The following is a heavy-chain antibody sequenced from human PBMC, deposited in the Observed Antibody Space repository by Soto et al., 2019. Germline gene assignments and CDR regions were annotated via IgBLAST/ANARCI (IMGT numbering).Heavy chain of an antibody. V-gene: IGHV5-10-1*01. J-gene: IGHJ6*01. CDR1: GYSFTSYW. Sequence: GESLKISCKGSGYSFTSYWISWVRQMPGKGLEWMGRIDPSDSYTNYSPSFQGHVTISADKSISTAYLQWSSLKASDTAMYYCARVRGGTGVGYYGLDVWGQGTTVTVTS. D-gene: IGHD3-10*01. CDR2: IDPSDSYT. CDR3: ARVRGGTGVGYYGLDV.